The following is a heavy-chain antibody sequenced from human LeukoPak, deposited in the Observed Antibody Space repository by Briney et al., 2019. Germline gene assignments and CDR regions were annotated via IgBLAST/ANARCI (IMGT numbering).Heavy chain of an antibody. J-gene: IGHJ4*02. Sequence: GGSLRLTCAASGLPYSIYAMSWVRQAPGKGLEWVSGSSANGGSTYYVDSVKGRFTISRDNSKNTLFLQMNSLRAEDTAVYYCAKAGRYTSGGYDYWGQGTLVTVSS. D-gene: IGHD6-19*01. CDR3: AKAGRYTSGGYDY. CDR1: GLPYSIYA. V-gene: IGHV3-23*01. CDR2: SSANGGST.